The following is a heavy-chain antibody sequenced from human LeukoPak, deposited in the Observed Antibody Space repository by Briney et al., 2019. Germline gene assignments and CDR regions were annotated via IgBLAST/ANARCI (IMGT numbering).Heavy chain of an antibody. D-gene: IGHD3-10*01. CDR2: IKQDGSEK. V-gene: IGHV3-7*01. CDR1: GFTLSSYW. CDR3: ARDALWFGDLNWFDP. Sequence: GGSLRLSCAASGFTLSSYWMSWVRQAPGKGLEWVANIKQDGSEKYYVDSVKGRFTISRDNAKNSLYLQMNSLRAEDTAVYYCARDALWFGDLNWFDPWGQGTLVTVSS. J-gene: IGHJ5*02.